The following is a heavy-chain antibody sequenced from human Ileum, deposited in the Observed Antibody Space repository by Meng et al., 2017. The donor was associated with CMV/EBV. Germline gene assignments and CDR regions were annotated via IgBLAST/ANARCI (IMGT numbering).Heavy chain of an antibody. D-gene: IGHD3-10*01. Sequence: SGFTFSDNNMDWCRQAPGKGLEWISRITNSHEGYKTQYAASVKGRFTISRDDSNNSLYLQMNSLKTEDAAVYLCARDSMKGGGFDYWGRGTLVTVSS. J-gene: IGHJ4*02. CDR1: GFTFSDNN. CDR2: ITNSHEGYKT. V-gene: IGHV3-72*01. CDR3: ARDSMKGGGFDY.